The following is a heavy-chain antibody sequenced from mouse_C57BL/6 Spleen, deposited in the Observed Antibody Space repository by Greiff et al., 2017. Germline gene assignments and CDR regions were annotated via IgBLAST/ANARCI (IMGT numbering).Heavy chain of an antibody. CDR3: TRETGRAY. Sequence: VKLQQSGAELVRPGASVTLSCKASGYTFTDYEMHWVKQTPVHGLEWIGAIDPETGGTAYNQKFKGKAILTADKSSSTAYMELRSLTSEDSAVYYCTRETGRAYWGQGTLVTVSA. D-gene: IGHD4-1*01. J-gene: IGHJ3*01. CDR1: GYTFTDYE. CDR2: IDPETGGT. V-gene: IGHV1-15*01.